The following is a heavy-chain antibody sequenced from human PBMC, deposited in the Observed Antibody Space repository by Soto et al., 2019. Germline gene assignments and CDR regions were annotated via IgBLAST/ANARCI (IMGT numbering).Heavy chain of an antibody. J-gene: IGHJ3*02. V-gene: IGHV3-23*01. CDR2: ITKTGRST. CDR1: GFSFSNYG. Sequence: GGSLRLSCATSGFSFSNYGMNWVRQAPGKGLEWVSGITKTGRSTFIADSVRGRFTISRDNLKNIMYLQMNSLRVDDTALYYCTKDGDAYDFAFDKWGQGTMVTVSS. CDR3: TKDGDAYDFAFDK. D-gene: IGHD3-3*01.